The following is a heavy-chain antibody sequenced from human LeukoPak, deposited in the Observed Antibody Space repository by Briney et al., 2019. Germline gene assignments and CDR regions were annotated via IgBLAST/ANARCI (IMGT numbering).Heavy chain of an antibody. CDR2: INPNSGGT. Sequence: ASVKVSCKASGYTFTGYYMHWVRQAPGQGLEWMGRINPNSGGTNYAQKFQGRVTMTEDTSTDTAYMELSSLRSEDTAVYYCATAYSSGLTLDYWGQGTLVTVSS. J-gene: IGHJ4*02. CDR3: ATAYSSGLTLDY. CDR1: GYTFTGYY. D-gene: IGHD6-19*01. V-gene: IGHV1-2*06.